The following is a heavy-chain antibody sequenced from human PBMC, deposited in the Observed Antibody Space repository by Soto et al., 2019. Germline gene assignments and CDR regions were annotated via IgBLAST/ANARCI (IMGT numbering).Heavy chain of an antibody. Sequence: LRLSCAASGFTFSSYEMNWVRQAPGKGLEWVSYISSSGSTIYYADSVKGRFTISRDNAKNSLYLQMNSLRAEDTAVYYRARDFLGIAARRPPDYWGQGTLVTVS. J-gene: IGHJ4*02. CDR2: ISSSGSTI. CDR1: GFTFSSYE. CDR3: ARDFLGIAARRPPDY. D-gene: IGHD6-6*01. V-gene: IGHV3-48*03.